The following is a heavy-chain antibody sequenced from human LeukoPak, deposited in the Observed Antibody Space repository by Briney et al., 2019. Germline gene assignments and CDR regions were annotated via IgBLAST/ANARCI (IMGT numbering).Heavy chain of an antibody. J-gene: IGHJ4*02. CDR1: GYSISSGYY. Sequence: SETLSLTCTVSGYSISSGYYWSWIRQPPGKGLEWIGEINHSGSTNYNPSLKSRVTISVDTSKNQFSLKLSSVTAADTAVYYCARGDCSSTSCYDLAFWGQGTLVTVSS. D-gene: IGHD2-2*01. V-gene: IGHV4-38-2*02. CDR3: ARGDCSSTSCYDLAF. CDR2: INHSGST.